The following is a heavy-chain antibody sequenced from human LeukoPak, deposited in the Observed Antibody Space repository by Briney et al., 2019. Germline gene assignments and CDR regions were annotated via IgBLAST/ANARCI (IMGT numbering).Heavy chain of an antibody. CDR1: GGSFSSGSYY. V-gene: IGHV4-61*01. CDR3: ARAVVYYDSSGYYYYYGMDV. D-gene: IGHD3-22*01. Sequence: SETLSLTCTVSGGSFSSGSYYWSWIRQPPGKGLEWIGYIYYSGSTNYNPSLKSRVTISVDTSKNQFSLKLSSVTAADTAVYYCARAVVYYDSSGYYYYYGMDVWGQGTTVTVSS. CDR2: IYYSGST. J-gene: IGHJ6*02.